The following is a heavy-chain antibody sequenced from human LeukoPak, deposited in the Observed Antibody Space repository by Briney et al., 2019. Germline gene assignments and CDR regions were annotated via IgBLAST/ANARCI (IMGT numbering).Heavy chain of an antibody. CDR1: GFTFSSYA. CDR2: ISYDGSNK. Sequence: GGSLRLSCAASGFTFSSYAMHWVRQAPGKGLEWVAVISYDGSNKYYADSVKGRFTISRDNSKNTLYLQMNSLRAEDTAVYYCARDHRPRRYFDWIIDYWGQGALVTVSS. D-gene: IGHD3-9*01. J-gene: IGHJ4*02. CDR3: ARDHRPRRYFDWIIDY. V-gene: IGHV3-30-3*01.